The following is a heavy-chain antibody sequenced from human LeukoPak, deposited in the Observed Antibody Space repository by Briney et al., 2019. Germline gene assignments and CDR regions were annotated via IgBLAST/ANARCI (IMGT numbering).Heavy chain of an antibody. CDR2: ITSSSSYI. CDR3: ARGSTYSSGWYTGFDY. J-gene: IGHJ4*02. Sequence: PGGSLRLSCAASGFTFSSYSMNWVRQAPGKGLEWVSSITSSSSYIYYADSVKGRFTISRDNAKKSVYLQMNSLRAEDTAVYYCARGSTYSSGWYTGFDYWGPGTLVTVSS. D-gene: IGHD6-19*01. CDR1: GFTFSSYS. V-gene: IGHV3-21*01.